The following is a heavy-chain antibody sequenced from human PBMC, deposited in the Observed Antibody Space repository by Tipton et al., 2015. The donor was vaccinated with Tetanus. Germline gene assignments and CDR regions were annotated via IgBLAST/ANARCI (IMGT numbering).Heavy chain of an antibody. CDR1: GFSIRDFG. J-gene: IGHJ5*01. Sequence: GSLRLSCAASGFSIRDFGMNWVRQAPGKGLEWVSYISYSSTSIYYADSVKGRFGVSRDNAKNSLYLQMNTLRDDDTAVYYCARRGEARANWFDSWGQGTLVTVSS. CDR3: ARRGEARANWFDS. CDR2: ISYSSTSI. V-gene: IGHV3-48*02.